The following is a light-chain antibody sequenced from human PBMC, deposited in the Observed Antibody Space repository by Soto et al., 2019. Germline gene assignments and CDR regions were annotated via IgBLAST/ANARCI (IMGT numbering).Light chain of an antibody. CDR1: QDISNH. J-gene: IGKJ3*01. CDR2: DAS. Sequence: DIQMTQSPSSLSASVGDRVTITCQASQDISNHLNWYQQKPGKVPKVLIYDASKLETGVPSRFRGSGSGTDFIFTISSLQPEDIATYYCQQYDDLPFIFGPGTKVDIK. V-gene: IGKV1-33*01. CDR3: QQYDDLPFI.